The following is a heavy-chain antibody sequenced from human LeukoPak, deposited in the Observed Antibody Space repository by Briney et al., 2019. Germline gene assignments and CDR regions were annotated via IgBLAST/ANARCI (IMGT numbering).Heavy chain of an antibody. CDR3: ARDRYDFLTGYPIDAFDI. Sequence: PGGSLRLSCAASGFTVSSNYMSWVRQAPGKGLEWVSVLYSGGNTYYADSVKGRFTISRDNSKNTLYLQMNSLRAEDTATYYCARDRYDFLTGYPIDAFDIWGQGTMVTVSS. CDR2: LYSGGNT. J-gene: IGHJ3*02. V-gene: IGHV3-53*01. CDR1: GFTVSSNY. D-gene: IGHD3-9*01.